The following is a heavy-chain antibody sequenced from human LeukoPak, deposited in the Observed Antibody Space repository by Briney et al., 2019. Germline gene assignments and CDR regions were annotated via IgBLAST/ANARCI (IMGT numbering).Heavy chain of an antibody. D-gene: IGHD3-22*01. V-gene: IGHV1-58*02. CDR1: GFTFTSSA. CDR2: IIVGSGNT. Sequence: ASVKVSCKASGFTFTSSAMQWVRQARGQRLEWIGWIIVGSGNTNYAQKFQERVTITRDMSTSTAYMELSSLRSEDTAVYYCAASLYDSSGYWAPELDYWGQGTLVTVSS. J-gene: IGHJ4*02. CDR3: AASLYDSSGYWAPELDY.